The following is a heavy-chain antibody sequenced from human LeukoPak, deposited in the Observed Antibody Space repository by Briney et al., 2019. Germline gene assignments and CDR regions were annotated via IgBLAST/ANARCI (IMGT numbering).Heavy chain of an antibody. J-gene: IGHJ4*02. V-gene: IGHV3-30*02. D-gene: IGHD2-2*01. CDR3: AHYSIVVVPATKDYYFDS. CDR2: IRDDGSMK. Sequence: GGSLRLSCAASGFTFSNYGMHWVRQASGKGLEWVAFIRDDGSMKYYADSVKGRFTISRDNSNNTLYLQMNSLRAEDTAVYYCAHYSIVVVPATKDYYFDSWGQGTLVTVSS. CDR1: GFTFSNYG.